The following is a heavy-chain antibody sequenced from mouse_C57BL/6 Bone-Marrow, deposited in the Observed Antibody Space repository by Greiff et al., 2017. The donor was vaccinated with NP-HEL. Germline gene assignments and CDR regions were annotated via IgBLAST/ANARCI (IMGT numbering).Heavy chain of an antibody. D-gene: IGHD1-1*01. J-gene: IGHJ3*01. CDR1: GFNIKDYY. V-gene: IGHV14-2*01. Sequence: EVKLVESGAELVKPGASVKLSCTASGFNIKDYYMHWVKPRTEQGLEWIGRIAPEDGETKYAPKFQGKATITADTSSNTAYLQLSSLTSEDTAVYYCASHYYGSSSFAYWGQGTLVTVSA. CDR3: ASHYYGSSSFAY. CDR2: IAPEDGET.